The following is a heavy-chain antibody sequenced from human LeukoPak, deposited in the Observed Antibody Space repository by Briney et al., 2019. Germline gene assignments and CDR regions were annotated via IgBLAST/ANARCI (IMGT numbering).Heavy chain of an antibody. J-gene: IGHJ5*02. Sequence: PSETLSLTCAVSGGSFSGYYWSWIRQPPGKGLEWIGEINHSGSTNYNPSLKSRVTISVDTSKNQFSLKLSSVAAAETAVYYCARARGNMVRGNWFDPWGQGTLVTVSS. D-gene: IGHD3-10*01. V-gene: IGHV4-34*01. CDR1: GGSFSGYY. CDR3: ARARGNMVRGNWFDP. CDR2: INHSGST.